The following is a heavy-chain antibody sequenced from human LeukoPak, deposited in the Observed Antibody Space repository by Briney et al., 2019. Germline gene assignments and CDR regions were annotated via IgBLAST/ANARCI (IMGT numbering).Heavy chain of an antibody. CDR1: GFTFSTYA. D-gene: IGHD2-21*02. V-gene: IGHV3-30-3*01. Sequence: PGGSLRLSCAVSGFTFSTYAMHWVRQAPGKGLEWVALFSYDGSTQRYADSVKGRFTISRDNSKNSLYLQMSSLRTEDTAVYYCARPTCGDCYRYFYQYGMDVWGQGTTVTVSS. CDR2: FSYDGSTQ. CDR3: ARPTCGDCYRYFYQYGMDV. J-gene: IGHJ6*02.